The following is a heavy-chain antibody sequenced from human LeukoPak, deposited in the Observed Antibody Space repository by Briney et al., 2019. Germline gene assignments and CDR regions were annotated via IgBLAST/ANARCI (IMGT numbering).Heavy chain of an antibody. CDR1: GDSINSYF. V-gene: IGHV4-4*07. D-gene: IGHD6-19*01. Sequence: SETLSLTCTVSGDSINSYFCRKGLEWIGHIYTSRSTSYNPSLKSRVTISVDTSKNQFSLKLSSVTAADTAIYYCARDGRAGSLFAYWGQGTLVTVSS. J-gene: IGHJ4*02. CDR2: IYTSRST. CDR3: ARDGRAGSLFAY.